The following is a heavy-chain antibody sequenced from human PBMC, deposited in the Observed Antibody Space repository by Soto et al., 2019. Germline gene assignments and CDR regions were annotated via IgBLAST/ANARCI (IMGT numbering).Heavy chain of an antibody. CDR1: GFTFSSYG. J-gene: IGHJ4*02. Sequence: PGGSLRLSCAASGFTFSSYGMHWVRQAPGKGLEWVAVISYDGSNKYYADSVKGRFTISRDNAKNSLYLQMNSLRAEDTAVYYCARDYYDILTGYSWGYFDYWGQGTLVTVSS. V-gene: IGHV3-30*03. D-gene: IGHD3-9*01. CDR3: ARDYYDILTGYSWGYFDY. CDR2: ISYDGSNK.